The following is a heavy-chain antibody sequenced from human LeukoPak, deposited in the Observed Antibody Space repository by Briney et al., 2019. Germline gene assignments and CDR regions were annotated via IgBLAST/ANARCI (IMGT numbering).Heavy chain of an antibody. CDR1: GFTFSNAW. CDR2: ISVGGDNT. J-gene: IGHJ6*04. V-gene: IGHV3-23*01. Sequence: GGSLRLSCAASGFTFSNAWMSWVRQAPGKGLEWVSAISVGGDNTYYADSVKGRFTISRDNSKNTLYLQMNSLRVEDTATYHCARYCITPTCGVSYYGMDVWGKGTTVTVSS. CDR3: ARYCITPTCGVSYYGMDV. D-gene: IGHD2-2*01.